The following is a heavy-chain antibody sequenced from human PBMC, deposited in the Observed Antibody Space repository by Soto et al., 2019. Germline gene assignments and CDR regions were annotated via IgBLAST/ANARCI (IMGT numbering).Heavy chain of an antibody. V-gene: IGHV3-7*01. CDR2: IKQDGSEK. D-gene: IGHD6-25*01. J-gene: IGHJ4*02. CDR3: ARNVYSNGDH. CDR1: GFTFSSYW. Sequence: EVQLVEAGGGLVQPGGSLRLSCAASGFTFSSYWMNWVRQAPGKGLEWVANIKQDGSEKYYVDSVKGRFTVSRDNAKNSVYLQMNSPRAEDTAVYYCARNVYSNGDHWGQGTLVTVSS.